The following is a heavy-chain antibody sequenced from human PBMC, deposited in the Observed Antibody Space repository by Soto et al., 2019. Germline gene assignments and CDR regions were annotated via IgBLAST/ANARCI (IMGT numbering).Heavy chain of an antibody. Sequence: EVQLVESGGGLVQPGGSLRLSCAASGFTFSSYWMSWVRQAPGKGLEWVANIKQDGSEKYYVDSVKGRFTISRDNAQNSLYLQMNSLRAEDTAVYYCARESRVGAPYYYYMDVWGKGNTVTVSS. D-gene: IGHD3-10*01. V-gene: IGHV3-7*01. J-gene: IGHJ6*03. CDR3: ARESRVGAPYYYYMDV. CDR1: GFTFSSYW. CDR2: IKQDGSEK.